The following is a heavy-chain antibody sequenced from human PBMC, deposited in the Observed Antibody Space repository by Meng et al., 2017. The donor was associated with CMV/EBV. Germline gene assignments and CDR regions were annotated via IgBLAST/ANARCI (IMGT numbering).Heavy chain of an antibody. Sequence: FSLSTSGVGMGWIRQRQGKAREWLELIYWNNDKRDRPYLKSRIASTKNTTKNQEVITMTNMDTVDTATYYCAHSQDSGTFPVVYFDYWGQGTLVTVSS. CDR1: FSLSTSGVG. D-gene: IGHD1-26*01. J-gene: IGHJ4*02. CDR3: AHSQDSGTFPVVYFDY. V-gene: IGHV2-5*01. CDR2: IYWNNDK.